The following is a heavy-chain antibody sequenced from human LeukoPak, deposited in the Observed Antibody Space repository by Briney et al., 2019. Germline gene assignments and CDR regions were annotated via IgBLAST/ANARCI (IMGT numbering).Heavy chain of an antibody. CDR3: AKDRIYSNYFDY. V-gene: IGHV3-23*01. J-gene: IGHJ4*02. CDR2: ISGSGGST. D-gene: IGHD4-11*01. CDR1: GFTFSSYA. Sequence: GGSLRLSCAASGFTFSSYAMSWVRQAPGKGPEGVSAISGSGGSTYYADSVKGRFTISRDNSKNTLYLQMNSLRAEDTAVYYCAKDRIYSNYFDYWGQGTLVTVSS.